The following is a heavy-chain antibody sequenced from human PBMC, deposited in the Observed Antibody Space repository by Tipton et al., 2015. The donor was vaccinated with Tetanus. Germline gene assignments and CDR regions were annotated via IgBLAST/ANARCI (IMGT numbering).Heavy chain of an antibody. CDR1: GGSVNSDDYY. CDR2: IFHTGGD. D-gene: IGHD3-16*01. J-gene: IGHJ5*02. V-gene: IGHV4-31*03. Sequence: LGLSCTVSGGSVNSDDYYWTWIRQHPGKGLDWIWYIFHTGGDHYNPSLKSRATISIDTAKNQFSLKLSSVTAADTAVYYCARVDDSVWGSPFDPWGQGVLVTVSS. CDR3: ARVDDSVWGSPFDP.